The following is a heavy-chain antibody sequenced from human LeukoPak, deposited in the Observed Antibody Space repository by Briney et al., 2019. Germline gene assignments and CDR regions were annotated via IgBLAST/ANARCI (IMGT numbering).Heavy chain of an antibody. CDR2: INHSGST. Sequence: SETLSLTCAVYGGSFSGYYWSWIRQPPGKGLEWIGEINHSGSTNYNPSLKSRVTISVDTSKNQFSLKLSSVTAADTAVYYCARGWIREVYFDYWGQGTLVTVSS. V-gene: IGHV4-34*01. D-gene: IGHD5-18*01. CDR3: ARGWIREVYFDY. J-gene: IGHJ4*02. CDR1: GGSFSGYY.